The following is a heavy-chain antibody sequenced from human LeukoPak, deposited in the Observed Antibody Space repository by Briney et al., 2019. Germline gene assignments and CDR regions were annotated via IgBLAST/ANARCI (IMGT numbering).Heavy chain of an antibody. V-gene: IGHV1-46*01. CDR1: GYTFTSYY. D-gene: IGHD5/OR15-5a*01. Sequence: ASVKVSCKASGYTFTSYYMHWVRQAPGQGLEWMGIINPSGGSTSYAQKFQGRVTMTTDTSTSTAYMELRGLRSDDTAVYYCARDLSESSSTFDYWGQGTLVTVSS. CDR2: INPSGGST. J-gene: IGHJ4*02. CDR3: ARDLSESSSTFDY.